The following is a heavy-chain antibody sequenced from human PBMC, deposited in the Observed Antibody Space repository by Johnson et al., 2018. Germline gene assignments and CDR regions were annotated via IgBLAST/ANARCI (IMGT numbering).Heavy chain of an antibody. D-gene: IGHD3-3*01. Sequence: QVQLVQSGGGVVQPGRSLRLSCAASGFTFSSYGMHWVRQAPGKGLEWVAVISYDGSNKYYADSVKGRFTISRDNSKNTLYLQMNSLRAEDTAVYYCAKDQLLLSQHDAFDIWGQGTMVTVSS. CDR3: AKDQLLLSQHDAFDI. CDR1: GFTFSSYG. V-gene: IGHV3-30*18. J-gene: IGHJ3*02. CDR2: ISYDGSNK.